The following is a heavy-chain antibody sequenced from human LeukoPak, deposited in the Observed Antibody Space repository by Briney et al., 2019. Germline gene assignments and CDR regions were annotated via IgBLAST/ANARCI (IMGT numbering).Heavy chain of an antibody. Sequence: GGSLRLSCAAPGFTFSSYWMSWVRQAPGKGLEWVANIKQDGSEKYYVDSVKGRFTISRDNAKNSLYLQMNSLRAEDTAVYYCARIHSWYEFDYWGQGTLVTVSS. J-gene: IGHJ4*02. CDR1: GFTFSSYW. CDR2: IKQDGSEK. CDR3: ARIHSWYEFDY. D-gene: IGHD6-13*01. V-gene: IGHV3-7*01.